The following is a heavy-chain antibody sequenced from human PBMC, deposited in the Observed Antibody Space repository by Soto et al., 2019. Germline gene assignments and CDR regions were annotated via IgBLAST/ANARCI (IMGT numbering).Heavy chain of an antibody. D-gene: IGHD3-10*01. J-gene: IGHJ4*02. CDR2: ISASSRST. CDR1: DFTFGDFA. V-gene: IGHV3-23*01. CDR3: AQNYYESGSYYFFDA. Sequence: EVQLLESGGGLVRPGESLRLSCAASDFTFGDFAMSWVRQAPGKGLEWVASISASSRSTYYADSVRGRFSISRDNSKNTLVLQMKLLTAADTAVYFCAQNYYESGSYYFFDAWGPVTLVTFST.